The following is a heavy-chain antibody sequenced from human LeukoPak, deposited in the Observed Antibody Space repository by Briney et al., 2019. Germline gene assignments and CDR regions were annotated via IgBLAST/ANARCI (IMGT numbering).Heavy chain of an antibody. CDR2: ISGSSSYI. CDR1: GFTFSSYS. J-gene: IGHJ4*02. CDR3: ARDLLLYFGEVTMAFDY. D-gene: IGHD3-10*01. V-gene: IGHV3-21*04. Sequence: PGGSLRLSCAASGFTFSSYSMNWVRQAPGKGLEWVSSISGSSSYIYYADSVKGRFTISRDNAKNSLYVQMNSLRAEDTAVYYCARDLLLYFGEVTMAFDYWGQGSLVTVSS.